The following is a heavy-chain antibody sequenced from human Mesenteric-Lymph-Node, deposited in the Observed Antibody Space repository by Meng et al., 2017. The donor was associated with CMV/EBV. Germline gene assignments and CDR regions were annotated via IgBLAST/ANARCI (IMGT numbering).Heavy chain of an antibody. CDR2: INSDGSSI. CDR3: AKTPLHRIAVAGLRRELLGLPFDY. V-gene: IGHV3-74*01. J-gene: IGHJ4*02. Sequence: GESLKISCAASGFTLSSYWMHWVRQVPGKGLVWVSRINSDGSSISYADSVKGRFTISRDNAKNTLYLQMNSLRAEDTAVYYCAKTPLHRIAVAGLRRELLGLPFDYWGQGTLVTVSS. D-gene: IGHD6-19*01. CDR1: GFTLSSYW.